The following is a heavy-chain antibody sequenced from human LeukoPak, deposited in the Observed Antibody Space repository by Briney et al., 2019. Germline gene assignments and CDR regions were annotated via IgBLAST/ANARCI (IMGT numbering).Heavy chain of an antibody. Sequence: SETLSLTCTVSGGSISSSSYYWGWIRQPPGKGLEWIGSIYYSGSTYYNPSLKSRVTISVDTSKNQFSLKLSSVTAADTAVYYCARRQQLVRDAFDIWGRGTMVTVSS. CDR1: GGSISSSSYY. CDR3: ARRQQLVRDAFDI. V-gene: IGHV4-39*01. CDR2: IYYSGST. J-gene: IGHJ3*02. D-gene: IGHD6-13*01.